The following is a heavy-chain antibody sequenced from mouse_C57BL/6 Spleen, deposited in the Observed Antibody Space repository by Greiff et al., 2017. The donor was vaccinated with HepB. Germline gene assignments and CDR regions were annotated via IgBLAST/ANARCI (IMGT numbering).Heavy chain of an antibody. CDR3: ARASTLRSNSGAWFAY. Sequence: QVQLQQPGAELVMPGASVTLSCKASGYTFTSYWMHWVKQRPGQGLEWIGELDPSDSYTNYNQKFKGKSTLTVDKSSSTAYMQLSSLTSEDSAVYYCARASTLRSNSGAWFAYWGQGTLVTVSA. J-gene: IGHJ3*01. CDR1: GYTFTSYW. V-gene: IGHV1-69*01. D-gene: IGHD2-5*01. CDR2: LDPSDSYT.